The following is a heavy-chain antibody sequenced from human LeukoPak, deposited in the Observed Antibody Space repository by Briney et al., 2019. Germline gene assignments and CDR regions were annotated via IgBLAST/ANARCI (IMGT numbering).Heavy chain of an antibody. D-gene: IGHD4-17*01. Sequence: SETLSLTCAVYGGSFSAYYWSWIRQPPGRGLEWIGEIYPSGSTNYNPSLKSRVTISVDTSKNQFSLKLSSVTAADTAVYYCARAPQSDYGTHWYFDLWGRGTPVTVSS. CDR2: IYPSGST. CDR3: ARAPQSDYGTHWYFDL. J-gene: IGHJ2*01. V-gene: IGHV4-34*01. CDR1: GGSFSAYY.